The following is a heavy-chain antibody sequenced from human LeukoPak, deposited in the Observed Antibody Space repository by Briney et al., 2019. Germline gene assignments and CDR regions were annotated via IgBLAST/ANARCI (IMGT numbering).Heavy chain of an antibody. Sequence: GGSLRLSCVASGFAFSSYWMHWVRQAPGKGLVWVSRINRDGSSTGYADSVKGRFAISRDSAKNTLYLQMNSLRAEDTAVYYCARDRTSTVWYFDLWGRGTQVTVSS. D-gene: IGHD4-17*01. V-gene: IGHV3-74*01. CDR2: INRDGSST. J-gene: IGHJ2*01. CDR3: ARDRTSTVWYFDL. CDR1: GFAFSSYW.